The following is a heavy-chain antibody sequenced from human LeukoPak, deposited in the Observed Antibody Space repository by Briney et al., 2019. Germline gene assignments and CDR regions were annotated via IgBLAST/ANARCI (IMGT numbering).Heavy chain of an antibody. CDR1: GFTFSTYA. Sequence: PGGSLRLSCAASGFTFSTYAMTWARQAQGKGLEWVSAISDTGGSTYYADSVKGRFTISGDNSKNTLYLQMNSLRAEDTAVYYCANDEDLPYYDFWSGQGVNFDYWGQGTLVTVSS. D-gene: IGHD3-3*01. V-gene: IGHV3-23*01. CDR3: ANDEDLPYYDFWSGQGVNFDY. CDR2: ISDTGGST. J-gene: IGHJ4*02.